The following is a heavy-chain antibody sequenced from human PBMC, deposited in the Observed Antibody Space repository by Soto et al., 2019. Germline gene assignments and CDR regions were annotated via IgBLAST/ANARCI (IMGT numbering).Heavy chain of an antibody. Sequence: SETLSLTCTVSGGSISSSSYYWGWIRQPPGKGLEWIGSIYYSGSTYYNPSLKSRVTISVDTSKNQFSLKLSSVTAADTAVYYCARHQPYSSSWYWLGGFDYWGQGTLVTVSS. CDR2: IYYSGST. D-gene: IGHD6-13*01. J-gene: IGHJ4*02. CDR1: GGSISSSSYY. CDR3: ARHQPYSSSWYWLGGFDY. V-gene: IGHV4-39*01.